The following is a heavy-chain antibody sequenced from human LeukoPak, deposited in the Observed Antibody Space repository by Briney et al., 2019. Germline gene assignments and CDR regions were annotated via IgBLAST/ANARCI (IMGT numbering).Heavy chain of an antibody. D-gene: IGHD3-9*01. CDR1: GGSISSGGYY. CDR2: IYYSGST. CDR3: AKDPTKLRYFDWFSTGS. J-gene: IGHJ5*02. Sequence: SQTLSLTCTVSGGSISSGGYYWSWIRQHPGKGLEWIGYIYYSGSTYYNPSLKSRVTISVDTSKNQFSLKLSSVTAADTAVYYCAKDPTKLRYFDWFSTGSWGQGTLVTVSS. V-gene: IGHV4-31*03.